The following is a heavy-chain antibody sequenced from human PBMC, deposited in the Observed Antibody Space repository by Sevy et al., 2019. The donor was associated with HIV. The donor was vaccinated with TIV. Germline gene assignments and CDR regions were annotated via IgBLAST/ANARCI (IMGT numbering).Heavy chain of an antibody. CDR1: GFTFSSYW. J-gene: IGHJ6*02. D-gene: IGHD2-2*01. CDR3: ARDCSSTSCLWGLDV. Sequence: GGSLRLSCAASGFTFSSYWMSWVRQAPGKGLEWVANIKRDGSEKYYVDSVKGRFTISRDNAKNSLYLQMNSLRAEYTAVYYCARDCSSTSCLWGLDVWGQGTTVTVSS. CDR2: IKRDGSEK. V-gene: IGHV3-7*03.